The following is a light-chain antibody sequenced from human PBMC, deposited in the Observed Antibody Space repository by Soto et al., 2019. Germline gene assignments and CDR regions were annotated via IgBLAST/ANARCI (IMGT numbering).Light chain of an antibody. J-gene: IGLJ3*02. Sequence: QTVVTQPPSVSGAPGQRVTISCTGSSSNIGTTYDVYWYQQLPGTAPKLLIYGNSNRPSGVPDRFSGSKSGTSASLAITGLQAEDEADYYCQSYDNSLSGWVFGGGTKVTVL. CDR1: SSNIGTTYD. CDR3: QSYDNSLSGWV. CDR2: GNS. V-gene: IGLV1-40*01.